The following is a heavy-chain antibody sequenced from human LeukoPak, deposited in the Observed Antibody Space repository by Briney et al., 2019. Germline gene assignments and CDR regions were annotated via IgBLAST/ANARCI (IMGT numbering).Heavy chain of an antibody. Sequence: SVTVSFKASGGTFSSYAISWVRQAPGQGLEWMGGIIPIFGTANYAQKFQGRVTITADESTSTAYMELSSLRSEDTAVYYCARDREVGATIFDYWGQGTLVTVSS. D-gene: IGHD1-26*01. CDR2: IIPIFGTA. V-gene: IGHV1-69*13. CDR1: GGTFSSYA. CDR3: ARDREVGATIFDY. J-gene: IGHJ4*02.